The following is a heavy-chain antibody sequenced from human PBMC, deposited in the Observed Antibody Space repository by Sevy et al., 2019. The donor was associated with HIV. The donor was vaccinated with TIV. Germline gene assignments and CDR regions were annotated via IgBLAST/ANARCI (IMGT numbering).Heavy chain of an antibody. V-gene: IGHV3-21*01. Sequence: GGSLRLSCAASGFTFSSYSMNWVRQAPGKGLEWVSSISSSSSYIYYGDSLKGRFTISRDNAKNSLYLQMNSLRAEDTAVYYCARDFSADYWGQGTLVTVSS. CDR2: ISSSSSYI. CDR3: ARDFSADY. CDR1: GFTFSSYS. J-gene: IGHJ4*02.